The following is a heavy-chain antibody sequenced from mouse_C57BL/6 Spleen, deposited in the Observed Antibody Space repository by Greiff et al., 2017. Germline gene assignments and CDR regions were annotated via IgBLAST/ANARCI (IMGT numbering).Heavy chain of an antibody. CDR3: ARDRGHGAMDY. Sequence: EVKLVESGGGLVKPGGSLKLSCAASGFTFSSYAMSWVRQTPEKRLEWVATISDGGSYTYYPDNVKGRFTISRDNAKNNLYLQMSHLKSEDTAMYYCARDRGHGAMDYLGQGTSVTVSS. CDR2: ISDGGSYT. J-gene: IGHJ4*01. CDR1: GFTFSSYA. V-gene: IGHV5-4*01.